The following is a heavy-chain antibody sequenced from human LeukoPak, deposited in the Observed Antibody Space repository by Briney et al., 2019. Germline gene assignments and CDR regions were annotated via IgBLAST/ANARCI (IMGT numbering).Heavy chain of an antibody. J-gene: IGHJ6*03. V-gene: IGHV1-69*13. D-gene: IGHD3-3*01. CDR3: ARTPRGDYDFWSGYYQNYYYYYMDV. CDR1: GGTFSSYA. CDR2: IIPIFGTA. Sequence: VASVKVSCKASGGTFSSYAISWVRQALGQGLEWMGGIIPIFGTANYAQKFQGRVTITADESTSTAYMELSSLRSEDTAVYYCARTPRGDYDFWSGYYQNYYYYYMDVWGKGTTVTVSS.